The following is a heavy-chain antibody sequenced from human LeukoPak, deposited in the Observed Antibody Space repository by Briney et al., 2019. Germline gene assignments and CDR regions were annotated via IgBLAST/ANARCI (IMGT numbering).Heavy chain of an antibody. J-gene: IGHJ4*02. V-gene: IGHV4-59*01. CDR2: IYYSGST. CDR3: ARDPSGGSPND. D-gene: IGHD1-26*01. Sequence: SETLSLTCTVSGGSISSYYWSWIRQPPGKGLEWIGYIYYSGSTNYNPSLKSRVTISVDTSKNQFSLKLSSVTAADTAVYYCARDPSGGSPNDWGQGTLVTVSS. CDR1: GGSISSYY.